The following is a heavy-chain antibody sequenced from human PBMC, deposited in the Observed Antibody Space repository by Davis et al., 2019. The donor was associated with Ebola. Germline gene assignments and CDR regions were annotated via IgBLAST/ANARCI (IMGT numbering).Heavy chain of an antibody. CDR2: IYYSGST. CDR1: GGSISSSSYY. V-gene: IGHV4-39*01. J-gene: IGHJ4*02. Sequence: MPSETLSLTCTVSGGSISSSSYYWGWIRQPPEKGLEWIGSIYYSGSTNYSPSLKSRVTISVDTSKNQFSLKLSSVTATDTAVYYCARHGRPYYFDYWGQGTLVTVSS. CDR3: ARHGRPYYFDY.